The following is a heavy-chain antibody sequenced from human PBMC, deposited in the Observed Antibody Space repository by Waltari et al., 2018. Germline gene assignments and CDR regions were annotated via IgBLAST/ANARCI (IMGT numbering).Heavy chain of an antibody. J-gene: IGHJ4*02. V-gene: IGHV4-59*01. CDR2: IYYSGST. D-gene: IGHD5-12*01. CDR1: GGSISSYY. Sequence: QLQLQESGPGLVKPSETLSLTCTVSGGSISSYYWSWIRQPPGKGLEWIGYIYYSGSTNYNPSLKSRVTISVDTSKNQFSLKLSSVTAADTAVYYCARRGYGVDYWGQGTLVTVSS. CDR3: ARRGYGVDY.